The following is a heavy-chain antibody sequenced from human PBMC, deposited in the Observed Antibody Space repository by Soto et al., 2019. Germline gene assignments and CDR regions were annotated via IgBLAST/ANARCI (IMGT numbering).Heavy chain of an antibody. J-gene: IGHJ4*02. CDR3: ARDPLLSYDSSGYYYAVGFYFDY. CDR2: INAGNGNT. Sequence: ASVEVSCKASGYTFTSYAMHWVRQAPGQRLEWMGWINAGNGNTKYSQKFQGRVTITRDTSASTAYMELSSLRSEDTAVYYCARDPLLSYDSSGYYYAVGFYFDYWGQGTLVTVSS. D-gene: IGHD3-22*01. V-gene: IGHV1-3*01. CDR1: GYTFTSYA.